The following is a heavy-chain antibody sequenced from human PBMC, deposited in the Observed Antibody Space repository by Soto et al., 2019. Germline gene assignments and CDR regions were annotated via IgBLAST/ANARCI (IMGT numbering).Heavy chain of an antibody. CDR3: ARDDCSGGSCYSVAWFDP. Sequence: SVKVSCKASGGTFSSYTISWVRQAPGQGLEWMGRIIPILGIANYAQKFQGRVTITADKSTSTAYMELSSLRSEDTAVYYCARDDCSGGSCYSVAWFDPWGQGTLVTVSS. CDR1: GGTFSSYT. V-gene: IGHV1-69*04. CDR2: IIPILGIA. D-gene: IGHD2-15*01. J-gene: IGHJ5*02.